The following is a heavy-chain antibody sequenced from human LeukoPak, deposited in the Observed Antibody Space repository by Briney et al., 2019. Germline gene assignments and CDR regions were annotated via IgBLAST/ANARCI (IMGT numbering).Heavy chain of an antibody. D-gene: IGHD4-23*01. J-gene: IGHJ3*02. Sequence: GGSLRLSCAASGFTVRSNYMSWVRQAPGKGLEWVSVIYSGGSTYYADSVKGRFTISRDNSKNTLYLQMNSLRAEDMAVYYCATTLYGGNTPDAFDIWGQGTMVTVSS. V-gene: IGHV3-53*01. CDR1: GFTVRSNY. CDR2: IYSGGST. CDR3: ATTLYGGNTPDAFDI.